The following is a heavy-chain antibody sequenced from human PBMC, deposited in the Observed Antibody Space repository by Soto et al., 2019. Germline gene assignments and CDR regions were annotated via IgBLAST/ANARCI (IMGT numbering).Heavy chain of an antibody. CDR3: ARPAGSWYYYGMDV. V-gene: IGHV1-69*12. J-gene: IGHJ6*02. CDR2: IIPIFGTA. D-gene: IGHD6-13*01. CDR1: GGTFSSYA. Sequence: QVQLVQSGAEVKKPGSSVKVSCKASGGTFSSYAISWVRQAPGQGLEWMGGIIPIFGTANYAQKFQGRVTITADESTSTAYMERSSLRSEDTAVYYCARPAGSWYYYGMDVWGQGTTVTVSS.